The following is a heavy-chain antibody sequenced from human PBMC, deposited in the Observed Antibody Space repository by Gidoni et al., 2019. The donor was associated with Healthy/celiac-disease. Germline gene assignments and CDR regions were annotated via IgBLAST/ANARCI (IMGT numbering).Heavy chain of an antibody. CDR1: GFTFSGYG. V-gene: IGHV3-33*01. J-gene: IGHJ3*02. Sequence: QVQLVESGGGVVQLGRSLRLSCAAPGFTFSGYGMHCVRQAPGKGRLLVAVIWYDGSNKYYAVSVKGRLTISRDNSKNTLYLQMISRSAEDATVYYCAREVRSHDAFDIWGQGTMVTVSS. CDR2: IWYDGSNK. CDR3: AREVRSHDAFDI.